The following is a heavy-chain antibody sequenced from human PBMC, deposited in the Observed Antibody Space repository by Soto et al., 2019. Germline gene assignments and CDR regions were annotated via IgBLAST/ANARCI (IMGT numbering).Heavy chain of an antibody. CDR2: INGGSTT. CDR1: GFSFSSYA. CDR3: AKDKDWSGVYGMDV. V-gene: IGHV3-23*01. D-gene: IGHD3-3*01. J-gene: IGHJ6*02. Sequence: EVQLLESGGGLVQPGGSLRLSCAASGFSFSSYAMNWVRQAPGKGLEWVTTINGGSTTYYADSVKGRFTISRDNSKNTLYLQMTGLRAEDTAVYYCAKDKDWSGVYGMDVWGQGTTVTVSS.